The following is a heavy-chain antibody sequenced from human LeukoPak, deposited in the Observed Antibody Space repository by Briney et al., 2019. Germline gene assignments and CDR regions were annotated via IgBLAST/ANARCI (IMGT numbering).Heavy chain of an antibody. D-gene: IGHD3-3*01. V-gene: IGHV3-48*03. CDR2: ISSSGSTR. CDR1: GFTLNSYE. CDR3: ARSRVVRTVAYFDL. J-gene: IGHJ4*02. Sequence: GGSLSLSCAAPGFTLNSYEIDWVRQAPGKGLGGVSFISSSGSTRDYAESVKGRFTISRDNAKNSLYLQMNSLRAEDTAIDYCARSRVVRTVAYFDLWGQGTLVTVSS.